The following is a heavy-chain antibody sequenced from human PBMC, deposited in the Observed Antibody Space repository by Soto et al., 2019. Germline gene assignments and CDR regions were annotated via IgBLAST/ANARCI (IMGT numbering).Heavy chain of an antibody. CDR1: GYRFSSYA. Sequence: ASVKVSCKASGYRFSSYAIQWVRQAPGQRLEWMGWINVGNGNTKYSQKFQGRVTITRDTSASTAYMELSSLRSEDTAVYYCARSIVVVTALDYWGQGTLVTVSS. J-gene: IGHJ4*02. CDR2: INVGNGNT. CDR3: ARSIVVVTALDY. V-gene: IGHV1-3*01. D-gene: IGHD2-21*02.